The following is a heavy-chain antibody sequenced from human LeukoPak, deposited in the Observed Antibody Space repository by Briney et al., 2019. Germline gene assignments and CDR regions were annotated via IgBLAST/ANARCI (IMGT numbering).Heavy chain of an antibody. CDR1: GGSISSSNW. D-gene: IGHD6-13*01. Sequence: SGTLSLTCAVSGGSISSSNWWSWVRQPPGKGLEWIGEIYHSGSTNYNPSLKSRVTISVDKSKNQFSLKLSSVTAADTAVYYCAKTGIAAAGYYYYMDVWGKGTTVTVSS. V-gene: IGHV4-4*02. CDR2: IYHSGST. J-gene: IGHJ6*03. CDR3: AKTGIAAAGYYYYMDV.